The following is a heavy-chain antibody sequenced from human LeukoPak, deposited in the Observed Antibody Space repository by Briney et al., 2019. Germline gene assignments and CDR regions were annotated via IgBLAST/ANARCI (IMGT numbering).Heavy chain of an antibody. V-gene: IGHV3-15*01. Sequence: KSGGSLRLSCAASGFTFSNAWMSWVRQAPGKGLEWVGRIKSKTDGGTTDYAAPVKGRFTISRDDSKNTLYLQMNSLKTEDTAVYYCTTEIPREVYFDWPDAFDIWGQGTMVTVSS. D-gene: IGHD3-9*01. CDR2: IKSKTDGGTT. CDR1: GFTFSNAW. CDR3: TTEIPREVYFDWPDAFDI. J-gene: IGHJ3*02.